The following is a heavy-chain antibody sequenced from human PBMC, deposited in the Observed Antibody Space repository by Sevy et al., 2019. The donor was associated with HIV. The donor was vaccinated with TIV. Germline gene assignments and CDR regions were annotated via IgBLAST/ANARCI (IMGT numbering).Heavy chain of an antibody. V-gene: IGHV4-30-4*01. CDR3: ARRNGGRFDY. D-gene: IGHD2-15*01. CDR2: IYYSGST. CDR1: GGAISSADYY. J-gene: IGHJ4*02. Sequence: SETLSLTCTVSGGAISSADYYWSWIRQPPGKGQEWIGYIYYSGSTYYNPSLKSRVTISVDTPKNQFALKLSSVTAADTAVYYCARRNGGRFDYWGQGTLVTVSS.